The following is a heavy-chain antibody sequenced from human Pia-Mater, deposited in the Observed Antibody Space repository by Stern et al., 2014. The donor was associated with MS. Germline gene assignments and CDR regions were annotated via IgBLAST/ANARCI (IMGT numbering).Heavy chain of an antibody. J-gene: IGHJ4*02. D-gene: IGHD4-23*01. CDR2: ITSGGSYI. V-gene: IGHV3-21*01. CDR3: ARGRGGNYRYYFDY. Sequence: EVQLVESGGGLVKPGGSLRLSCAASGFTFSSYSMNWVRQAPGKGLEWVASITSGGSYIYYAASLKGRFHLSTDNAKNSLYLQMNSLRAEDTAVYYCARGRGGNYRYYFDYWGQGTLVTVSS. CDR1: GFTFSSYS.